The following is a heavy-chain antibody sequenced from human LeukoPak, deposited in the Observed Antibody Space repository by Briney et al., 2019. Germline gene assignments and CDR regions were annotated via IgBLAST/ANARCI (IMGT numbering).Heavy chain of an antibody. CDR1: GFTFSSYA. CDR2: ISGSGGDT. CDR3: ARVDLYTDH. Sequence: GGSLRLSCAASGFTFSSYAMIWVRQAPGKGLEWVSVISGSGGDTYYADYVKGRFTISRDSSKNTLYLQMNSLRAEDTAVYFCARVDLYTDHWGQGTLVTVSS. D-gene: IGHD3-16*02. V-gene: IGHV3-23*01. J-gene: IGHJ5*02.